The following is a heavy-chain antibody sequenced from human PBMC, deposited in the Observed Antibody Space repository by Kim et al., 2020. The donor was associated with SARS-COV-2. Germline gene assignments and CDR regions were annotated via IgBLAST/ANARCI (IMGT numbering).Heavy chain of an antibody. CDR3: AKDRDYYDSSGYLLAEYFQH. J-gene: IGHJ1*01. Sequence: GGSLRLSCAASGFTFSSYAMSWVRQAPGKGLEWVSAISGSGGSTYYADSVKGRFTISRDNSKNTLYLQMNSLRAEDTAVYYCAKDRDYYDSSGYLLAEYFQHWGQGTLVTVSS. D-gene: IGHD3-22*01. CDR1: GFTFSSYA. CDR2: ISGSGGST. V-gene: IGHV3-23*01.